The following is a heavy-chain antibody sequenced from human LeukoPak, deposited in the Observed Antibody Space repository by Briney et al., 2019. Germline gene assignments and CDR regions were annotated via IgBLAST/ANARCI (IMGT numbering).Heavy chain of an antibody. CDR1: GFTFSSYW. J-gene: IGHJ4*02. CDR2: IKQDGSEK. CDR3: AREQNSSGWSDPMFDY. V-gene: IGHV3-7*01. Sequence: GGSLRLSCAASGFTFSSYWMSWVRQAPGKGLEWVANIKQDGSEKYYVDSVKGRFTISRDNSKNTLYLQMNSLRAEDTAVYYCAREQNSSGWSDPMFDYWGQGTLVTVSS. D-gene: IGHD6-19*01.